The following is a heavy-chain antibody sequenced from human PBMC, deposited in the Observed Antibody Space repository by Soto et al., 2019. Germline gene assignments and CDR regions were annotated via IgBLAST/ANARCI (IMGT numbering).Heavy chain of an antibody. CDR3: TREVQPGVRREYDY. CDR2: IDSGGSRT. CDR1: AFTFDSHT. Sequence: EAHLVESGGGLVKPGGSLRLSCEASAFTFDSHTMNWVRQAPGKGLEWVSSIDSGGSRTFYADTVKGRFTISRDNAKNSLFLQMNSLRAEDTAVYFYTREVQPGVRREYDYWGQGTLVTVSS. J-gene: IGHJ4*02. V-gene: IGHV3-21*01. D-gene: IGHD1-1*01.